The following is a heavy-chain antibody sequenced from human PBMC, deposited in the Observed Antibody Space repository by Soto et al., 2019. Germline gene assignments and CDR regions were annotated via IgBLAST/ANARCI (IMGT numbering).Heavy chain of an antibody. CDR3: AIDNWETSNLLGWDGN. D-gene: IGHD1-20*01. CDR2: INPSGNT. Sequence: QVQLQQWGAGLLKPSETLSLTCAVYGGSFSDYYWSWIRQPPGKGLEWIGEINPSGNTNYNPSLKSRVTISIDTSKSQFSLKLSSVTAADTAVYYCAIDNWETSNLLGWDGNWGQGTLVTVSS. CDR1: GGSFSDYY. J-gene: IGHJ4*02. V-gene: IGHV4-34*01.